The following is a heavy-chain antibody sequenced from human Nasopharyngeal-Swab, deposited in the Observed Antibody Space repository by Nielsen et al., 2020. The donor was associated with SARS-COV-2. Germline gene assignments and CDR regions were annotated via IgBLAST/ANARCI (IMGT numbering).Heavy chain of an antibody. J-gene: IGHJ4*02. CDR1: GFTFSPYW. V-gene: IGHV3-23*01. D-gene: IGHD3-16*01. CDR2: ISGSGGST. CDR3: AKGGLRGYFDY. Sequence: GGSLRLSCAASGFTFSPYWMTWVRQAPGKGLEWVSAISGSGGSTYYADSVKGRFTISRDNSKNTLYLQMNSLRAEDTAVYYCAKGGLRGYFDYWGQGTLVTVSS.